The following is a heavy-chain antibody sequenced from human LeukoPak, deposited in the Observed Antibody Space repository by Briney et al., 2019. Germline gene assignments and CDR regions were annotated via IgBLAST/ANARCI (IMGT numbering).Heavy chain of an antibody. D-gene: IGHD1-26*01. CDR3: ARGSSGSHTLDD. V-gene: IGHV1-69*06. Sequence: GASVKVSCKSSGGTFTDSGFTWVRQAPGQGLDWMGVIFLKIRSPPYAQKFQDRMTISADRSANITYLELTGLTSDDTALYYCARGSSGSHTLDDWGQGTLVVVSA. J-gene: IGHJ4*02. CDR1: GGTFTDSG. CDR2: IFLKIRSP.